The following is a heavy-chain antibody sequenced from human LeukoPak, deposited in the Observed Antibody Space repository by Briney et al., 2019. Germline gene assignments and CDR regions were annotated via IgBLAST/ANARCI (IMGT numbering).Heavy chain of an antibody. D-gene: IGHD1-26*01. CDR2: IKSETDGETT. Sequence: GGPLTLSCVASGLTFSNAWMSWVRQAPGKGLEWVGRIKSETDGETTDYAAPVKGRFTISRDDSKNTLYLQMNRLNIGDTAVYYCITDPGAWAPIWGQGTMVTVSS. CDR1: GLTFSNAW. J-gene: IGHJ3*02. CDR3: ITDPGAWAPI. V-gene: IGHV3-15*01.